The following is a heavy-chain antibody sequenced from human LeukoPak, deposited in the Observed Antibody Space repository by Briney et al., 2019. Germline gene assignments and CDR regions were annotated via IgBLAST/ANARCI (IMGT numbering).Heavy chain of an antibody. CDR1: GFTFSSCW. CDR3: ARGWDFWSGYYPAYFDY. CDR2: IKQDGSEK. D-gene: IGHD3-3*01. J-gene: IGHJ4*02. Sequence: GGSLRLSCAASGFTFSSCWMSWVRQAPGKGLEWVANIKQDGSEKYYVDSVKGRFTISRDNAKNSLYLQMNSLRAEDTAVYYCARGWDFWSGYYPAYFDYWGQGTLVTVSS. V-gene: IGHV3-7*01.